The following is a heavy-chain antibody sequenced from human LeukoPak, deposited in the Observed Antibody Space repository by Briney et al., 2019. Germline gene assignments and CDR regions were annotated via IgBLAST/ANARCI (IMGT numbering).Heavy chain of an antibody. CDR2: ISSSSSYI. Sequence: GGSLRLSCAASGFTFSSYSMNWVRQAPGKGLEWVSSISSSSSYIYYADSVEGRFTISRDNAKNSLYLQMNSLRAEDTAVYYCASLRGSSSYEYYFDYWGQGTLVTVSS. CDR1: GFTFSSYS. J-gene: IGHJ4*02. V-gene: IGHV3-21*01. D-gene: IGHD6-6*01. CDR3: ASLRGSSSYEYYFDY.